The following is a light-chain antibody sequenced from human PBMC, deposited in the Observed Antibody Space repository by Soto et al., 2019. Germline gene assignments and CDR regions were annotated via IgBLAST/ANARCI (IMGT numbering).Light chain of an antibody. V-gene: IGKV1-5*03. CDR2: EVS. CDR3: QQYNIYST. J-gene: IGKJ1*01. Sequence: DIPMTQSPSTLSASVGDRVNITCRASQSISKWLAWYQQKPAKAPKLLISEVSRLESGVPSRFSGSGSGTEFTLTISSLQPDDFATYYCQQYNIYSTFGQGTKVEIK. CDR1: QSISKW.